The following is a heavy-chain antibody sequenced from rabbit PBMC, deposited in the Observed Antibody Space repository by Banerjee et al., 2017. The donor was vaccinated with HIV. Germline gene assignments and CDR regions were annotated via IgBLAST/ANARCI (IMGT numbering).Heavy chain of an antibody. CDR3: ARDAGDAGGGWAYYFKL. CDR1: GFTLSSSDY. D-gene: IGHD4-2*01. V-gene: IGHV1S45*01. Sequence: QEQLVESGGGLVQPEGSLTLTCKASGFTLSSSDYMCWVRQAPGKGLEWIGCIVAGSSGTTYYASWAKGRFTISKTSSTTVTLQMTSLTAADTATYFCARDAGDAGGGWAYYFKLWGPGTLVTVS. J-gene: IGHJ4*01. CDR2: IVAGSSGTT.